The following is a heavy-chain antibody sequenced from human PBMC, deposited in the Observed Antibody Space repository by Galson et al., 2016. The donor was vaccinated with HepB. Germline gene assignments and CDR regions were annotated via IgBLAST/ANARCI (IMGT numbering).Heavy chain of an antibody. D-gene: IGHD2/OR15-2a*01. CDR1: GFTFSNAW. Sequence: SLRLSCAASGFTFSNAWMNWVRQAPGKGLEWVGRFKSKTDGGTTDYAAPVKGRFTISRDDSKNTLYLQMNSLKTEDTAVYYCTTFLFIYGMDVWGQGTTVTVSS. V-gene: IGHV3-15*01. CDR3: TTFLFIYGMDV. CDR2: FKSKTDGGTT. J-gene: IGHJ6*02.